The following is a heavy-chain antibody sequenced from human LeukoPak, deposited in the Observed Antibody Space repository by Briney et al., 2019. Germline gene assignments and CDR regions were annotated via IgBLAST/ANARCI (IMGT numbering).Heavy chain of an antibody. J-gene: IGHJ4*02. CDR2: IYSSGST. CDR1: GGSISSYY. D-gene: IGHD3-22*01. CDR3: ARDNGRGYPPPFDY. Sequence: PSETLSLTCTVSGGSISSYYWSWIRQPPGKGLEYIGYIYSSGSTNYNPSLKSRVTISVDTSKNQFSLKLSSMTAADTAVYYCARDNGRGYPPPFDYGGKGTRVTVPS. V-gene: IGHV4-59*01.